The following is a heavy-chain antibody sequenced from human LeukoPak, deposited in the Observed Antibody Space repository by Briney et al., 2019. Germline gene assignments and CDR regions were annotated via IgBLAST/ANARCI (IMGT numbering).Heavy chain of an antibody. CDR3: ARGDLGL. CDR1: GFTFSSYE. CDR2: ISSGGRTI. V-gene: IGHV3-48*03. D-gene: IGHD3-16*01. Sequence: GGSLRLSCAASGFTFSSYEMNWVRQAPGKGLEWVSYISSGGRTIYYTDSLKGRFTISRDNAKNSLYLQMNSLRAEDTAVYYCARGDLGLWGQGTLVTVSS. J-gene: IGHJ4*02.